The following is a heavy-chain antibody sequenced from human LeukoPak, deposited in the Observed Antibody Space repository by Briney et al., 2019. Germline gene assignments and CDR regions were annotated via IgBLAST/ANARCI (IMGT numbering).Heavy chain of an antibody. CDR3: ARGGYYDSSGYYPFDY. V-gene: IGHV4-34*01. CDR2: INHSGST. D-gene: IGHD3-22*01. Sequence: SETLSLTCAVYSGSFSGYYWSWIRQPPGKGLEWIGEINHSGSTNYNPSLKSRVTISVDTSKNQFSLKLSSVTVADTAVYYCARGGYYDSSGYYPFDYWGQGTLVTVSS. CDR1: SGSFSGYY. J-gene: IGHJ4*02.